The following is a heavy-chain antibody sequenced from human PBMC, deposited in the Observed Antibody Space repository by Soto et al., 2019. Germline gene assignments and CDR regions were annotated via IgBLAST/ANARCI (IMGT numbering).Heavy chain of an antibody. Sequence: QLVQSGGEVKKPGASVRVCCKASGYAFSFGFSWVRQAPGQGLEWMGWISASDGSTNSAPRFRGRITLTTDTSTNTAYMDLLSLTSDDTAVYFCATYYFGSGSYYRFDNWGQGTLVTVSS. J-gene: IGHJ4*02. CDR1: GYAFSFG. CDR2: ISASDGST. V-gene: IGHV1-18*01. D-gene: IGHD3-10*01. CDR3: ATYYFGSGSYYRFDN.